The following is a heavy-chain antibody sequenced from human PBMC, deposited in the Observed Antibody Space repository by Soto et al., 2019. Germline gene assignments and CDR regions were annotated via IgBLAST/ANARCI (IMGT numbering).Heavy chain of an antibody. CDR2: VSGSGGST. D-gene: IGHD2-2*01. J-gene: IGHJ4*02. CDR3: SKSNLYCSSNRCYVFDY. Sequence: GGSLRLSCAVSGFTFSNYAMNWVRQPPGKGLEWVSAVSGSGGSTYYAESVKGRFTISRDNSKKTLYLKISSLRAEDTAIYYGSKSNLYCSSNRCYVFDYWGQGTLVTVSS. CDR1: GFTFSNYA. V-gene: IGHV3-23*01.